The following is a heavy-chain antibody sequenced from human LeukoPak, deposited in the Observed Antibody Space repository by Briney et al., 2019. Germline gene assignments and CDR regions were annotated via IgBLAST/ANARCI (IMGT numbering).Heavy chain of an antibody. D-gene: IGHD6-19*01. Sequence: GESLQISCKGSGYRFTSYWIGWVRQMPGKGLEWMGIIYPGDSDTRYSPSFQGQVTISADKSISTAYLQWSSLKASDTAMYYCARFQGIAVAGFGWFDPWGQGTLVTVSS. CDR2: IYPGDSDT. CDR3: ARFQGIAVAGFGWFDP. J-gene: IGHJ5*02. V-gene: IGHV5-51*01. CDR1: GYRFTSYW.